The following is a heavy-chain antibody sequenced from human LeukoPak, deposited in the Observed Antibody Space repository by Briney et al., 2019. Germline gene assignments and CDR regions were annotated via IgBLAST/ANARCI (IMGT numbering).Heavy chain of an antibody. D-gene: IGHD4-17*01. Sequence: GGSLKISCKGSGYSFTSYWISWVRQMPGKGLEWMGRIDPTDSYANYSPSFQGHVTISADKSISTASLQWSSLKASDTAMYYCARQADYGYSLDYWGQGTLVTVSS. V-gene: IGHV5-10-1*01. CDR2: IDPTDSYA. CDR1: GYSFTSYW. CDR3: ARQADYGYSLDY. J-gene: IGHJ4*02.